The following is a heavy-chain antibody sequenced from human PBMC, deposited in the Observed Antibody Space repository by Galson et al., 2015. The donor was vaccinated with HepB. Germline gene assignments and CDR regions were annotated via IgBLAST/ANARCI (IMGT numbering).Heavy chain of an antibody. D-gene: IGHD6-13*01. CDR2: IYPGDSDT. CDR3: ALVYSTSWAPFDS. J-gene: IGHJ4*02. V-gene: IGHV5-51*03. CDR1: GYSFQDHW. Sequence: QSGAEVKKPGDSLKISCEGSGYSFQDHWIGWVRQMPRKGLEWMGTIYPGDSDTRYSPSFQGRVTISADKSISTAYLQWSSLKASDTAMYFCALVYSTSWAPFDSWGQGALVTVSS.